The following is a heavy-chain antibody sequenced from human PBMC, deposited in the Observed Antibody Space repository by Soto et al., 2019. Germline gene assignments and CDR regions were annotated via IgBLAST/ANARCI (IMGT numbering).Heavy chain of an antibody. Sequence: QVQLVQSGAEVKKPGSSVKVSCKASGGTFSSYAISWVRQAPGQGLEWMGGIIPIFGTANYAQKFQARVTITADKSTSTAYMELSSLRSEDTAVYYCVRTSHDYVWGSSRFGWFAHWGKGTLVTVSS. J-gene: IGHJ5*02. CDR1: GGTFSSYA. V-gene: IGHV1-69*06. CDR2: IIPIFGTA. CDR3: VRTSHDYVWGSSRFGWFAH. D-gene: IGHD3-16*02.